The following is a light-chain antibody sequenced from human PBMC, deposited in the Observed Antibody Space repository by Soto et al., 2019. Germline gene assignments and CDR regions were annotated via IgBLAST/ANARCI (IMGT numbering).Light chain of an antibody. CDR2: AAS. CDR3: RQTYRTPQT. V-gene: IGKV1-39*01. J-gene: IGKJ1*01. CDR1: QSIMGF. Sequence: DIQMTQSPSSLSAAVGDRVTITCRASQSIMGFLNWYQHKPGKAPKLLVYAASRLHSGVPSRFSGSGYSTEFTLFISSVQPYDPATYYCRQTYRTPQTFGQGTKLDIK.